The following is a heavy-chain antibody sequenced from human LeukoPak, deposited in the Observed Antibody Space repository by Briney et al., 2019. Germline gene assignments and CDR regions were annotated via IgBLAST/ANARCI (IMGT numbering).Heavy chain of an antibody. Sequence: ASVKVSCKASGYTFTGYYMHWVRQAPGQGLEWMGWINPNSGGTNYAQKFQGRVTMTRDTSISTAYMELSRLRSDDTAVYYCARDLGFGELVSDYWGQGTLVTVSS. CDR1: GYTFTGYY. CDR2: INPNSGGT. CDR3: ARDLGFGELVSDY. V-gene: IGHV1-2*02. D-gene: IGHD3-10*01. J-gene: IGHJ4*02.